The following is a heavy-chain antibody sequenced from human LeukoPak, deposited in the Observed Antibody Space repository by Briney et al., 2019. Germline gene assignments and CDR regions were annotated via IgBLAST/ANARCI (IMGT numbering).Heavy chain of an antibody. D-gene: IGHD2-15*01. CDR1: GFTFYRYG. J-gene: IGHJ4*02. CDR2: ISHDGSEK. V-gene: IGHV3-30*18. Sequence: LSGGSLRLSCAASGFTFYRYGINWVRQAPGKGLEWVAVISHDGSEKYYADSVKGRFTISRDNSKNTVDLQMNSLRDEDTAVYYCAKEKVATTLRYYDNWGQGTLVTVSS. CDR3: AKEKVATTLRYYDN.